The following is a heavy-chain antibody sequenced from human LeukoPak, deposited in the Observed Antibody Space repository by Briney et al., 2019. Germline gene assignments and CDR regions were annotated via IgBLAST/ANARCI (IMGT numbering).Heavy chain of an antibody. CDR1: GGSFSGYF. Sequence: SETLSLTCAVYGGSFSGYFWTWIRQPPGKGLEWIGEINHSGSTNYNPSLKSRLTISVDTSKNQFSLKLTSVTAADTAVYYCARHGYYGSGKKIHYYYMDVWGKGTTVTISS. V-gene: IGHV4-34*01. D-gene: IGHD3-10*01. CDR3: ARHGYYGSGKKIHYYYMDV. CDR2: INHSGST. J-gene: IGHJ6*03.